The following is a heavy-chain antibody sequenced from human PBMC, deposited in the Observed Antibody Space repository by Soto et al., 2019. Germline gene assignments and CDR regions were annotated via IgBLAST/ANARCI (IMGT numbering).Heavy chain of an antibody. CDR2: IYYSGST. J-gene: IGHJ4*02. D-gene: IGHD3-10*01. CDR3: ARHFTPLHSGSHYFDL. Sequence: QVQLQESGPGLVKPSETLSLTCTVSNDSISPYYWSWIRQPPGKGLEWIGFIYYSGSTTYNPSLKSRVTISVATSKNQFSLKLTSVTAADTAIYCCARHFTPLHSGSHYFDLWGQGTLVTVSS. CDR1: NDSISPYY. V-gene: IGHV4-59*08.